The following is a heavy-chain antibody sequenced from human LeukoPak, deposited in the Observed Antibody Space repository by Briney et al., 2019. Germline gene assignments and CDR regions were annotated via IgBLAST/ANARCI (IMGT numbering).Heavy chain of an antibody. J-gene: IGHJ4*02. CDR1: GFTFSSYW. CDR2: IKQDGSEK. V-gene: IGHV3-7*03. D-gene: IGHD3-22*01. CDR3: ARSEGGYYDSSGYDY. Sequence: GGSLRLSCAASGFTFSSYWMSWVRQAPGKGLEWVANIKQDGSEKYYVDSVKGRFTISRDNAKNSLYLQMNSLRAEDTALYYCARSEGGYYDSSGYDYWGQGTLVTVSS.